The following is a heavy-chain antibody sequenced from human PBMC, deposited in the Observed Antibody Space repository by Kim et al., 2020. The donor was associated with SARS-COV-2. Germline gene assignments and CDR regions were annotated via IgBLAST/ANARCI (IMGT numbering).Heavy chain of an antibody. J-gene: IGHJ2*01. CDR1: GYTFTSYY. D-gene: IGHD1-26*01. CDR2: INPSGGST. CDR3: ARVRIVGATTNWYFDL. V-gene: IGHV1-46*01. Sequence: ASVKVSCKASGYTFTSYYMHWVRQAPGQGLEWMGIINPSGGSTSYAQKFQGRVTMTRDTSTSTVYMELSSLRSEDTAVYYCARVRIVGATTNWYFDLWGRGTLVTVSS.